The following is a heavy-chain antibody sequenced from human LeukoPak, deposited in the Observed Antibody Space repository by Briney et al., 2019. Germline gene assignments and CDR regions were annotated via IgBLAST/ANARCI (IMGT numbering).Heavy chain of an antibody. Sequence: SQTLSLTCTVSGGSISSGGYYWSWIRQPPGKGLEWIGYIYHSGSTYYNPSLKSRVTISVDRSKNQFSLKLSSVTAADTAVYYCARGVRVMVSLPEWFDPWGQGTLVTVSS. CDR3: ARGVRVMVSLPEWFDP. CDR1: GGSISSGGYY. J-gene: IGHJ5*02. D-gene: IGHD1-14*01. CDR2: IYHSGST. V-gene: IGHV4-30-2*01.